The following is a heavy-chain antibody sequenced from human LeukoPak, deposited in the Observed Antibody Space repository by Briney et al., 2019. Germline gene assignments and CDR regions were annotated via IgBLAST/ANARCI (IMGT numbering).Heavy chain of an antibody. V-gene: IGHV3-23*01. CDR3: ARPPFGSSLGDY. D-gene: IGHD2-15*01. J-gene: IGHJ4*02. CDR2: ISGSGGST. Sequence: GGSLRLSCAASGFSFSDAWMSRVRQAPGKGLEWVSAISGSGGSTYYADSVKGRFTISRDNSKNTLYLQMNSLRAEDTAVYYCARPPFGSSLGDYWGQGTLVTVSS. CDR1: GFSFSDAW.